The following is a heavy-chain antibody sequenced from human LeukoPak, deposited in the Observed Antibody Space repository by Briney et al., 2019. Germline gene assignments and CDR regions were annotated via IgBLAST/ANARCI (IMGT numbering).Heavy chain of an antibody. D-gene: IGHD5-12*01. J-gene: IGHJ4*02. CDR3: ATTGFDSPFYFHY. V-gene: IGHV3-7*03. Sequence: GGSLRLSCAASGFTFGRYWMTWVRQAPGKGLEWVAIIKQNADAEYYVDSVKGRFTLSKSNSQNSFYLQMNSLRPEDTAVYYCATTGFDSPFYFHYWGQGTLVTVSS. CDR2: IKQNADAE. CDR1: GFTFGRYW.